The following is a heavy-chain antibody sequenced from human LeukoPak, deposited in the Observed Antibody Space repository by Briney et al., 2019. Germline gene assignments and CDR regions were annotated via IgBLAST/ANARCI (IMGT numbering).Heavy chain of an antibody. D-gene: IGHD3-10*02. J-gene: IGHJ6*04. V-gene: IGHV3-21*01. CDR2: ISSRSYI. CDR1: GFTFSSYS. Sequence: GGSLRLSCAASGFTFSSYSMNWVRQAPGKGLEWVSFISSRSYIYYADSVKGRFTISRDNAKNSLYLQMNSLRAEDTAVYYCAELGITMIGGVWGKGTTVTISS. CDR3: AELGITMIGGV.